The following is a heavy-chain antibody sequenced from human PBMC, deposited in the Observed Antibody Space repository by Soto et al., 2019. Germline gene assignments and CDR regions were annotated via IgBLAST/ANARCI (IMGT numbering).Heavy chain of an antibody. V-gene: IGHV3-21*01. CDR2: ISSSSSYI. CDR1: GFTFSSYS. CDR3: GRSDPLAYCGGDCYSGGVLGYYYYGMAV. J-gene: IGHJ6*02. Sequence: PGESLKISCAASGFTFSSYSMNWVRQAPGKGLEWVSSISSSSSYIYYADSVKGRFTISRDNAKNSLYLQMDSLRAEDTAVYYCGRSDPLAYCGGDCYSGGVLGYYYYGMAVWGQGPRSPSP. D-gene: IGHD2-21*02.